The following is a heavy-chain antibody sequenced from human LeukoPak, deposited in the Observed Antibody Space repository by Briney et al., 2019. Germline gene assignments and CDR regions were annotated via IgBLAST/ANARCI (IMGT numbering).Heavy chain of an antibody. Sequence: SETLSLTCTVSGGSFSTTSYYWGWIRQPPGKGLEWIGSIYYGGNTYYNPSLKSRVTISVGTSKNQFSLKLSSVTAADTAVYYCARRDYYDSDGYYYDYWGQGTLVTVSS. J-gene: IGHJ4*02. V-gene: IGHV4-39*01. D-gene: IGHD3-22*01. CDR2: IYYGGNT. CDR1: GGSFSTTSYY. CDR3: ARRDYYDSDGYYYDY.